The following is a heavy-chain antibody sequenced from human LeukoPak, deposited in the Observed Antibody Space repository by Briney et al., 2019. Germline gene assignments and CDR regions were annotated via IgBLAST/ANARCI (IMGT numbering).Heavy chain of an antibody. Sequence: AAVKLRCYCSGSAFTIDSITLVRQAPGQGLEWMGWINTNTANPTYAQGFTGRLFFSLNTSVNTAYLQISSLKAEDTAVYYCARALPGCDRTNCYGLDFWGQGTLVTVSS. J-gene: IGHJ4*02. CDR3: ARALPGCDRTNCYGLDF. D-gene: IGHD2-2*01. V-gene: IGHV7-4-1*02. CDR2: INTNTANP. CDR1: GSAFTIDS.